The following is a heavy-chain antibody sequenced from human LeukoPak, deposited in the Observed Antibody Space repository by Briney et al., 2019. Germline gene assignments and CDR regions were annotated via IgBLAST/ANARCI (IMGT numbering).Heavy chain of an antibody. Sequence: PSETLSLTCTVSGGSISRGSYYWRWIRQPAGKGLEWIGRFYPNWWTNYKLSLNSRGKISVDTSKNQFSLKLSSVTAADTAVYYCARGSYSGSYFGLRGAFDIWGQGTMVTVSS. D-gene: IGHD1-26*01. V-gene: IGHV4-61*02. J-gene: IGHJ3*02. CDR1: GGSISRGSYY. CDR3: ARGSYSGSYFGLRGAFDI. CDR2: FYPNWWT.